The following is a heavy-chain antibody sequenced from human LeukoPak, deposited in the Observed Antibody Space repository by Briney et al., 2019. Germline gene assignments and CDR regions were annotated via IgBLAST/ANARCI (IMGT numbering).Heavy chain of an antibody. V-gene: IGHV3-30*18. Sequence: GGSLRLSCAASGFTFSSYGMHWVRQAPGKGLEWVAVISYDGSNKYYADSAKGRFTISRDNSKNTLYLQMNSPRAEDTAVYYCAKDDYSNWYYYYGMDVWGQGTTVTVSS. CDR1: GFTFSSYG. D-gene: IGHD4-11*01. CDR3: AKDDYSNWYYYYGMDV. J-gene: IGHJ6*02. CDR2: ISYDGSNK.